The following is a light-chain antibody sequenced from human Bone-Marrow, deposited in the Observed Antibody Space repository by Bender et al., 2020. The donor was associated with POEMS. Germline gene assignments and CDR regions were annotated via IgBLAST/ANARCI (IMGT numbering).Light chain of an antibody. CDR3: CSYAGITT. J-gene: IGLJ1*01. CDR2: EVT. Sequence: QSALTQPPSPSGSPGQPVTISSTGTSSYVGAHNYVSWYQQHSGTAPKLLMYEVTKRPSAVPDRFSGSKSGDPASLTISGLRAEDEADYFCCSYAGITTVGTATTVPVL. CDR1: SSYVGAHNY. V-gene: IGLV2-8*01.